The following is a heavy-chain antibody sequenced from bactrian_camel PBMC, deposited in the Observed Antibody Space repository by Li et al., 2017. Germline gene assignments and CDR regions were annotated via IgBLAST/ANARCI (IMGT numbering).Heavy chain of an antibody. J-gene: IGHJ4*01. D-gene: IGHD2*01. CDR3: AAECTFGNF. CDR1: GHSRGSNC. Sequence: QVQLVESGGRLVQPGGSLRLSCVVSGHSRGSNCVGWYRLPPGRAPAEREGIAAIRRSGGETWYAGSVKGRFTTSQDNGLPALYLQMNNLKTEDTAVYYCAAECTFGNFWGQGTQVTVS. V-gene: IGHV3-3*01. CDR2: IRRSGGET.